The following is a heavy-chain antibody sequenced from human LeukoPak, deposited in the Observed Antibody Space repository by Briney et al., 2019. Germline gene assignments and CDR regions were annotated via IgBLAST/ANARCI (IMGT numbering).Heavy chain of an antibody. CDR2: TYYRSKWYN. Sequence: SQTLSLTCAISGDSVSNNNAAWNWIRQSPSRGLEWLGRTYYRSKWYNDYAASVKSRITINPDTSKNQFSLQLNSVTPEDTAVYYCARDATAANPMFAFDIWGQGTMVTVSS. V-gene: IGHV6-1*01. CDR1: GDSVSNNNAA. J-gene: IGHJ3*02. CDR3: ARDATAANPMFAFDI. D-gene: IGHD2-2*01.